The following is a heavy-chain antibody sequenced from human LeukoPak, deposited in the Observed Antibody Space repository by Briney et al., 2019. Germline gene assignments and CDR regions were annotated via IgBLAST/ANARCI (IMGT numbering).Heavy chain of an antibody. J-gene: IGHJ6*02. CDR2: ISYDGSNK. V-gene: IGHV3-30-3*01. CDR1: GFTFSTYA. CDR3: ARDHWVTMVRGVIPLYGLDV. D-gene: IGHD3-10*01. Sequence: TGRSLRLSCAASGFTFSTYAMHWVRQAPGEGLEWVAVISYDGSNKYYADSVKGRFTISRDNSKSTLYLQMISLRAEDTAVYYCARDHWVTMVRGVIPLYGLDVWGQGSTVTVSS.